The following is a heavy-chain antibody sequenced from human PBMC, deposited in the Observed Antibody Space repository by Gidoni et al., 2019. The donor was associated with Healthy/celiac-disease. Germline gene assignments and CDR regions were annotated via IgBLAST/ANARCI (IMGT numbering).Heavy chain of an antibody. D-gene: IGHD3-16*01. V-gene: IGHV3-15*01. J-gene: IGHJ4*02. Sequence: EVQLVESGGGLVKPGGSLRLSCAASGFTFSNAWMSWVRQAPGKGLEWVGRIKSKTDGGTTDYAAPVKGRFTISRDDSKNTLYLQMNSLKTEDTAVYYCTTDFLGYDHVLFDYWGQGTLVTVSS. CDR2: IKSKTDGGTT. CDR3: TTDFLGYDHVLFDY. CDR1: GFTFSNAW.